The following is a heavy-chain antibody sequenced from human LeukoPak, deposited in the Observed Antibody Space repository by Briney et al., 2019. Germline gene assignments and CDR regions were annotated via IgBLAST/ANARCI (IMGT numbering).Heavy chain of an antibody. V-gene: IGHV4-61*02. CDR2: IYTSGST. CDR3: ARGGYTAMVGVYYYYGMDV. D-gene: IGHD5-18*01. Sequence: PSQTLSLTCTVSGGSISSGSYYWSWIRQPAGKGLEWIGRIYTSGSTNYNPSLKSRVTISVETSKNQFSLKLSSVTAADTAVYYCARGGYTAMVGVYYYYGMDVWGQGTTVTVSS. J-gene: IGHJ6*02. CDR1: GGSISSGSYY.